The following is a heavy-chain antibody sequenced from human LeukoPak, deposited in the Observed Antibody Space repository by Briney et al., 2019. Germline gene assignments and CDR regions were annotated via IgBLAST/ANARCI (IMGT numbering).Heavy chain of an antibody. CDR1: GFTFSSYA. D-gene: IGHD1-26*01. CDR3: ARDQAGGSRRGDCDY. J-gene: IGHJ4*02. CDR2: ISFHGTNK. V-gene: IGHV3-30*04. Sequence: GTSLRLSCAASGFTFSSYAMHWVRQAPGKGLEWVAVISFHGTNKFYADSVKGRFTISRDNSRNTLYLQMNSLRPDDTALYYCARDQAGGSRRGDCDYWGQGTLVTVSS.